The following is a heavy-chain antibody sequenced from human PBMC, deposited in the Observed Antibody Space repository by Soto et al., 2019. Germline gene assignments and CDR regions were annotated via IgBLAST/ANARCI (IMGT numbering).Heavy chain of an antibody. J-gene: IGHJ6*02. CDR2: ISYDGSNK. D-gene: IGHD2-2*01. V-gene: IGHV3-30*18. CDR1: GFTFSSYG. Sequence: QVQLVESGGGVVQPGRSLRLSCAASGFTFSSYGMHWVRQAPGKGLEWVAVISYDGSNKYYADSVKGRFTISRDNSKNTLYLQMNSLRAEDTAVYYCVKDDIVVVPAPYYGMDVWGQGTTVTVSS. CDR3: VKDDIVVVPAPYYGMDV.